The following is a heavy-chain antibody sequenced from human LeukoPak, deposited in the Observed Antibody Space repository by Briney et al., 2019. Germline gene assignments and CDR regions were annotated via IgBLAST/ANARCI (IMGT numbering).Heavy chain of an antibody. CDR1: GFTFSSYS. CDR3: ARGTLNIPGEHGAFDY. CDR2: ISTSYI. D-gene: IGHD1-14*01. J-gene: IGHJ4*02. Sequence: PGGSLRLSCAASGFTFSSYSMNWVRQAPGKGLEWVSSISTSYIHYADSVKGRFTISRDNAKNSLYLQMNSLRAEDTAVYYCARGTLNIPGEHGAFDYWGQGTLVTVSS. V-gene: IGHV3-21*01.